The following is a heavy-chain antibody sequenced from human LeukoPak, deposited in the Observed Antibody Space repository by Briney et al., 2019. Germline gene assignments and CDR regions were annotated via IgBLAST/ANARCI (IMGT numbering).Heavy chain of an antibody. CDR3: ARGGYCSSAFCYMYAMDV. J-gene: IGHJ6*04. CDR2: IYQSEST. Sequence: SETLSLTCAVSGGSISSGSYSWSWIRQPPGKGLEWIGYIYQSESTYYNPSLKSRVTISIDRSKNQFSLKLSSVTAADTAVYFCARGGYCSSAFCYMYAMDVWGKGTTVTVSS. D-gene: IGHD2-2*02. CDR1: GGSISSGSYS. V-gene: IGHV4-30-2*01.